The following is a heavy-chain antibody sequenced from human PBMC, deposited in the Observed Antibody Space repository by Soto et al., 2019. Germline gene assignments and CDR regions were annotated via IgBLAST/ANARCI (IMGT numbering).Heavy chain of an antibody. CDR2: ISYDGSNK. V-gene: IGHV3-30-3*02. CDR3: AKYGDYSGHFDY. J-gene: IGHJ4*02. CDR1: GFTFSSYA. D-gene: IGHD4-17*01. Sequence: QVQLVESGGGVVQPGRSLRLSCAASGFTFSSYAMHWVRQAPGKGLEWVAVISYDGSNKYYADSVKGRFTISRDNSKNTLYLQMNSLRAEDTAVYYWAKYGDYSGHFDYWGQGTLVTVSS.